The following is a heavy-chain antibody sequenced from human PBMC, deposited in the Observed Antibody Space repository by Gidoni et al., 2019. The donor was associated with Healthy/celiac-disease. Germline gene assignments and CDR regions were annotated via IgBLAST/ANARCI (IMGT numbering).Heavy chain of an antibody. D-gene: IGHD1-26*01. Sequence: EVQLVESGGGLVQPGGSLRLSCAASGFTFSSYSMNWVRQAPGKGLEWVSYISSSSSTIYYADSVKGRFTISRDNAKNSLYLQMNSLRDEDTAVYYCASSPGRYYYYGMDVWGQGTTVTVSS. CDR2: ISSSSSTI. J-gene: IGHJ6*02. V-gene: IGHV3-48*02. CDR3: ASSPGRYYYYGMDV. CDR1: GFTFSSYS.